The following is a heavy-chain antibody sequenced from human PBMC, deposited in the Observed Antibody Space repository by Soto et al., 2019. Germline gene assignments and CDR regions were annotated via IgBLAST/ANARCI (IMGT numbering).Heavy chain of an antibody. CDR1: GFTFSSYG. CDR3: AKDYGSWYLENAFDI. D-gene: IGHD6-13*01. J-gene: IGHJ3*02. CDR2: ISYDGSNK. V-gene: IGHV3-30*18. Sequence: QVQLVESGGGVVQPGRSLRLSCAASGFTFSSYGMHWVRQAPGKGLEWVAVISYDGSNKYYADSVKGRFTISRDNSKTTLYLQMNSLRAEDTAVYYCAKDYGSWYLENAFDIWGQGTMVTVSS.